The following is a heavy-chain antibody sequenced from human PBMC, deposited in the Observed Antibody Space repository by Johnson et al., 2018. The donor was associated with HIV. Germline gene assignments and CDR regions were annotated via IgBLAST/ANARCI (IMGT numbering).Heavy chain of an antibody. CDR2: IKREVDGGTT. D-gene: IGHD1-26*01. CDR3: TTRLNSGTYWGNYDFDV. V-gene: IGHV3-15*01. CDR1: GLTLRNAW. Sequence: VHLVESGGGLVTPGGSLRISCSGSGLTLRNAWMTWVRQAPGKGLEWVGHIKREVDGGTTDYTAPVNGRFTILRDDSKNILYLQMNNLKAEDTALYYCTTRLNSGTYWGNYDFDVWGQGTMITVSS. J-gene: IGHJ3*01.